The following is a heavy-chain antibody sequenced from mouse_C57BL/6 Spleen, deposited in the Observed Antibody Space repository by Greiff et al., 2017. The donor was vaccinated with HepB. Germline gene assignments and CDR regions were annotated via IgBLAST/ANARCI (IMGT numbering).Heavy chain of an antibody. D-gene: IGHD4-1*01. CDR1: GYTFTDYN. CDR3: ARAPGTGGAMDY. CDR2: INPNNGGT. J-gene: IGHJ4*01. Sequence: EVQRVESGPELVKPGASVKIPCKASGYTFTDYNMDWVKQSHGKSLEWIGDINPNNGGTIYNQKFKGKATLTVDKSSSTAYMELRSLTSEDTAVYYCARAPGTGGAMDYWGQGTSVTVSS. V-gene: IGHV1-18*01.